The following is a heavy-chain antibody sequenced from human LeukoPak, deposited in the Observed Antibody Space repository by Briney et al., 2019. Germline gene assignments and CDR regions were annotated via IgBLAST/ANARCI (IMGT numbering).Heavy chain of an antibody. J-gene: IGHJ5*02. V-gene: IGHV4-39*07. CDR3: ARGRRLITIFGVVIRNWFDP. Sequence: SETLSLTCTVSGGSISSSSYYWGCIRQPPGKGLEWIGSIYYSGSTYYNPSLKSRVTIPLDTSKNQFSLKLSSVTAADTAVYYCARGRRLITIFGVVIRNWFDPWGQGTLVTVSS. CDR1: GGSISSSSYY. D-gene: IGHD3-3*01. CDR2: IYYSGST.